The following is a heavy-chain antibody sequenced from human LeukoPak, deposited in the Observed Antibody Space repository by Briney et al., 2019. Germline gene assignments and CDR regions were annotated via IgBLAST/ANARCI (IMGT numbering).Heavy chain of an antibody. D-gene: IGHD2-21*02. J-gene: IGHJ2*01. V-gene: IGHV1-46*01. Sequence: ASVKVSCKASGYTFASHYMHWVRQAPGQGLEWMGIINPSGGSTTYAQKFQGRVTMTRDTSTSTVYMELSSLRSEDTAVYYCGRVNCSGDCQSWYFDLWGRGTLVTVSS. CDR3: GRVNCSGDCQSWYFDL. CDR1: GYTFASHY. CDR2: INPSGGST.